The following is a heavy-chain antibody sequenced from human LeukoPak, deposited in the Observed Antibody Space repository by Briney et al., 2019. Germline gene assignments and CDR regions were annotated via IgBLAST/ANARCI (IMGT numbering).Heavy chain of an antibody. CDR1: GGSISSSSYY. CDR2: IYYSGST. V-gene: IGHV4-39*01. CDR3: ARRKIVVVPAATDGMVDYYYYMDV. J-gene: IGHJ6*03. Sequence: PSETLSLTCTVSGGSISSSSYYWGWIRQPPGMGLEWIGSIYYSGSTYYNPSLKSRVTISVDTSKNQFSLKLSSVTAADTAVYYCARRKIVVVPAATDGMVDYYYYMDVWGKGTTVTVSS. D-gene: IGHD2-2*01.